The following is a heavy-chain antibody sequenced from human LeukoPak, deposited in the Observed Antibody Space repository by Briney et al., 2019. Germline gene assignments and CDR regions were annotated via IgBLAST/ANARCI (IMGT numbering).Heavy chain of an antibody. Sequence: PGGSLRHSPAASGFTFFTFGSYWVRQAPGKGLEWVAVIWYDGSKEYYADSVKGRFTISRDNSNNTVFLQMNSLRAEDTAVYYCARDYNSHFACESRGKGTTVS. D-gene: IGHD1-20*01. CDR1: GFTFFTFG. CDR3: ARDYNSHFACES. V-gene: IGHV3-33*01. CDR2: IWYDGSKE. J-gene: IGHJ6*03.